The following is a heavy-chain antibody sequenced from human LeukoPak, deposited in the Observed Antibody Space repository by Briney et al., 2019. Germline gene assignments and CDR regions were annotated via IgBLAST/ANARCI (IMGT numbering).Heavy chain of an antibody. CDR2: ISPDGSKN. D-gene: IGHD6-19*01. Sequence: GRSLRLSCAASGFTFSSYAMHWVRQAPGKGLEWVAVISPDGSKNYYADSVKGRFVISRDNSENTMLLQMIGLRPDDTGIYYCVRGRTYNTGWYYFDYWGQGILVTVSS. CDR3: VRGRTYNTGWYYFDY. CDR1: GFTFSSYA. V-gene: IGHV3-30*09. J-gene: IGHJ4*02.